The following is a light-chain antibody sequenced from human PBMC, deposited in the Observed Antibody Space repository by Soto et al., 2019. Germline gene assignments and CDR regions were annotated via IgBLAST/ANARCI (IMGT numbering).Light chain of an antibody. CDR1: QSVSTN. Sequence: EIVMTQSPATLSVSPGERATLSCRASQSVSTNLAWYQQKPGQAPRLLIYGASTRATVVPARFSGSASGTEVTLTISSLQSEDFAVYFGHQYNNWPVTFGGGTKVEIK. CDR2: GAS. CDR3: HQYNNWPVT. V-gene: IGKV3-15*01. J-gene: IGKJ4*01.